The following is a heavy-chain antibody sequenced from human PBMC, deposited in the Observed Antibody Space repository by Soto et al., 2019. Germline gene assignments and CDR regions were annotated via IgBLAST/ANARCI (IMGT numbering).Heavy chain of an antibody. CDR2: ISYDGSNK. CDR1: GFTFSNYG. CDR3: AKDPRSIAAAGPTWFDP. J-gene: IGHJ5*02. V-gene: IGHV3-30*18. D-gene: IGHD6-13*01. Sequence: PGGSLRLSCAASGFTFSNYGMHWVRQAPGKGLEWVAVISYDGSNKYYADSVKGRFTISRDNSKNTLYLQMNSLRAEDTAVYYCAKDPRSIAAAGPTWFDPWGQGTLVTVSS.